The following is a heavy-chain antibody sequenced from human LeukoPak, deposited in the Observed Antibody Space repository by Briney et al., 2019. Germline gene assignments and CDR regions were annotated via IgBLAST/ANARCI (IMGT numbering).Heavy chain of an antibody. J-gene: IGHJ6*02. V-gene: IGHV4-34*01. D-gene: IGHD2-2*01. CDR3: ARLGTSTYYYYGMDV. CDR2: INHSGST. Sequence: SETLSLTCAVYGGSFSGYYWSWIRKPPGKGLEWIGEINHSGSTNYNPSLKSRVTISVDTSKNQFSLKLSSVTAADTAVYYCARLGTSTYYYYGMDVWGQGTTVTVSS. CDR1: GGSFSGYY.